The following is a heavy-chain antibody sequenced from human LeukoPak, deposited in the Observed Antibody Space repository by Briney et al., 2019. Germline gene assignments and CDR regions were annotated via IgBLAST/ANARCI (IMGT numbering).Heavy chain of an antibody. Sequence: ASVKVSCKASGYTFTSYYMHWVRQAPGQGLEWMGIINPSGGSTNYAQKFQGRVTITADESTSTAYMELSSLRSEDTAVYYCATRVDYRLGYYYGMDVWGQGTTVTVSS. CDR3: ATRVDYRLGYYYGMDV. D-gene: IGHD4-11*01. V-gene: IGHV1-46*01. CDR1: GYTFTSYY. J-gene: IGHJ6*02. CDR2: INPSGGST.